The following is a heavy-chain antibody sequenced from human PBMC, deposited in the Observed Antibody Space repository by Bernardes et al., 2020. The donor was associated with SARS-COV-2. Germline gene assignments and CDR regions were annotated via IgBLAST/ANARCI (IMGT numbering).Heavy chain of an antibody. D-gene: IGHD4-17*01. V-gene: IGHV3-53*01. CDR1: GFSVSSSY. CDR2: IYSSGTT. CDR3: ARLPPVVYGDNVGDESDI. Sequence: GGSLRLSCAASGFSVSSSYMSWVRQAPGEGLEWVSVIYSSGTTYYADFVKGRFTISRDNSKNVLFLQMDSLRVEDTAVYYCARLPPVVYGDNVGDESDIWGQGTMVTVSS. J-gene: IGHJ3*02.